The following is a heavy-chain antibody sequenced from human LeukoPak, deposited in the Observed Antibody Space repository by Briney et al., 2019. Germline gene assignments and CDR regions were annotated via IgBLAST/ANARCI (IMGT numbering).Heavy chain of an antibody. CDR3: ARVRGGYYFDY. CDR1: GFSFSSYG. V-gene: IGHV3-33*03. Sequence: PGRSLRLSCAASGFSFSSYGMHWVRQAPGKGLEWVAVIWYDGSNKNYADSVKGRFAISRDNAKNSLYLQTNSLRAEDTAVYYCARVRGGYYFDYWGQGTLVTVSS. CDR2: IWYDGSNK. D-gene: IGHD5-24*01. J-gene: IGHJ4*02.